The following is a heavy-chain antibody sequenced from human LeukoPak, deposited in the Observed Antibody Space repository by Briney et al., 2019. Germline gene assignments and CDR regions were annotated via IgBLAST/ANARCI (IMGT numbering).Heavy chain of an antibody. CDR2: IYYSGST. CDR1: GGSFSGYY. D-gene: IGHD2-15*01. Sequence: SETVSLTCAGYGGSFSGYYWSWIRQPPGKGLEWIGYIYYSGSTNDNPSLKSRVTISVDTSKNQFSLKLRSVTAADTAVYYCARHKETCSGGSCYLDYFDYWGQGTLVTVSS. CDR3: ARHKETCSGGSCYLDYFDY. V-gene: IGHV4-59*08. J-gene: IGHJ4*02.